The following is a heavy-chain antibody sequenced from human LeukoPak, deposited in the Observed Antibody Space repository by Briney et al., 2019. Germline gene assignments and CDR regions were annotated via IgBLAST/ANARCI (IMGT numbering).Heavy chain of an antibody. D-gene: IGHD4-11*01. J-gene: IGHJ4*02. V-gene: IGHV1-46*01. CDR1: GYTFTSYY. CDR2: ISPGGGST. Sequence: ASVKVSCKASGYTFTSYYMHWLRQAPCQGLEWMGIISPGGGSTSYAQKFQGRVTMTRHTSTSTVYMELSSLRSEDTAVYYCARGVKTGYYFDYWGQGTLVTVSS. CDR3: ARGVKTGYYFDY.